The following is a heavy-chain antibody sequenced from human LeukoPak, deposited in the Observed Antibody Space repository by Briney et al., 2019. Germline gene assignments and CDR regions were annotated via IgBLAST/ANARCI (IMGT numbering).Heavy chain of an antibody. V-gene: IGHV3-9*01. CDR1: GFTFDDYA. CDR3: ASRDY. J-gene: IGHJ4*02. D-gene: IGHD5-24*01. Sequence: GGSLRLSCAASGFTFDDYAMHWVRQAPGKGLEWVSGISWNSGSIGYADPVKGRFTISRDNAKNTLYLQMNSLGADDTAVYYCASRDYWGQGTLVTVSS. CDR2: ISWNSGSI.